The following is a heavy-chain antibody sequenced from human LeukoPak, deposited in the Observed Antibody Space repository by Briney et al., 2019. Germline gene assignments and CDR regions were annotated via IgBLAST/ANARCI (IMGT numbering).Heavy chain of an antibody. CDR2: MSSDETKK. J-gene: IGHJ4*02. CDR3: ARDIGGLDGDGLDY. CDR1: GLTFSREG. D-gene: IGHD4-17*01. V-gene: IGHV3-30*13. Sequence: GGALRLSCVASGLTFSREGLHWVRQAPGKGLEWVAVMSSDETKKYHADSVKGRVTISRDNAKNKLYLQMNSLRAEDTAIYYCARDIGGLDGDGLDYWGQGTLVTVSS.